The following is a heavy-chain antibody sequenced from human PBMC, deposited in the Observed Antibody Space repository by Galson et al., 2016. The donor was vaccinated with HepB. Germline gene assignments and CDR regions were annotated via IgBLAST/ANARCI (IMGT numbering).Heavy chain of an antibody. V-gene: IGHV3-7*03. D-gene: IGHD3-16*02. CDR3: ARDAGYHQIDY. CDR2: INQDGSEK. Sequence: SLRLSCAASGFMFSTYWTTWVRQAPGKGLEWVANINQDGSEKYHVDSVKGRFTISKDNGKNSLFLQLNSLRAEDTAVYYCARDAGYHQIDYWGQGTLVTVSS. J-gene: IGHJ4*02. CDR1: GFMFSTYW.